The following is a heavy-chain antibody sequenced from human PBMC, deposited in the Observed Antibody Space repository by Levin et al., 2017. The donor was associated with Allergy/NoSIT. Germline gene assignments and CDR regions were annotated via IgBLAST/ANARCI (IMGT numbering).Heavy chain of an antibody. J-gene: IGHJ5*02. CDR2: VHHSGST. D-gene: IGHD3-16*01. V-gene: IGHV4-4*02. CDR1: GGPISSSNW. CDR3: VKGDPIAGNWFDP. Sequence: PSETLSLTCAVSGGPISSSNWWSWVRQFPGKGLEWIGEVHHSGSTNYNPSFRSLVTMSVDKPKNQFSLKLDSVTAADTALYYGVKGDPIAGNWFDPWGQGTLVTVSS.